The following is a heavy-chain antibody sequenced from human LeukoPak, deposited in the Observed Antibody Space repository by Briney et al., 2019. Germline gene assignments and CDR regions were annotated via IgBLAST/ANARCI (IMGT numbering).Heavy chain of an antibody. J-gene: IGHJ3*02. Sequence: PGGSLRLSCAASEFTFSSYSMHWVRQAPGKGLEWVAAISYDGSNKYYADSVKGRFTISRDNSKNTLYLQMNSLRPEDTAMYYCAREFPMIRGRMAFDMWGQGTMVTVSS. CDR1: EFTFSSYS. CDR3: AREFPMIRGRMAFDM. D-gene: IGHD3-10*01. CDR2: ISYDGSNK. V-gene: IGHV3-30*04.